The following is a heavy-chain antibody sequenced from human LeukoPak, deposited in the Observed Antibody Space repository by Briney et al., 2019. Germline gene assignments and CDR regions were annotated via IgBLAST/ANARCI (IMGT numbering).Heavy chain of an antibody. D-gene: IGHD3-16*02. J-gene: IGHJ4*02. V-gene: IGHV4-31*03. Sequence: SQTLSLTCTVSGGSISSGGYYWSWIRQHPGKGLEWIGYIYYSGSTYYNPSPKSRVTISVDTSKNQFSLKLTSVTAADTAVYYCARVWSYPYYFDYWGQGTLVTVSS. CDR1: GGSISSGGYY. CDR3: ARVWSYPYYFDY. CDR2: IYYSGST.